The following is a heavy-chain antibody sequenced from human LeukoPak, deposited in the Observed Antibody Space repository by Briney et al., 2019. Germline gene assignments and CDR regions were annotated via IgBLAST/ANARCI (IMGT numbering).Heavy chain of an antibody. CDR1: GFTFSSYW. CDR3: ARDCPTYYYDSSGYYPDY. V-gene: IGHV3-7*01. Sequence: GGSLRLSCAASGFTFSSYWVSWVRQAPGKGLEWVANIKQDGSEKYYVDSVKGRFTISRDNAKNSLYLQMNSLRAEDTAVYYCARDCPTYYYDSSGYYPDYWGQGTLVTVSS. CDR2: IKQDGSEK. J-gene: IGHJ4*02. D-gene: IGHD3-22*01.